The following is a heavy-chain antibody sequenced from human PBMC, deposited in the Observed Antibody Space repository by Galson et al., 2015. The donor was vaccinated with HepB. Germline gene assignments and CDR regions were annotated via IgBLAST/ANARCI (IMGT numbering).Heavy chain of an antibody. V-gene: IGHV3-33*01. CDR1: GFIFSSYG. CDR3: ARDLSSGYLDRYYYNYGLDV. CDR2: IWYDGNNK. J-gene: IGHJ6*02. Sequence: SLRLSCAASGFIFSSYGMHWVRQAPGKGLEWVAVIWYDGNNKYYADSVKGRFTISRDKSENTLYLQMNSLRAEDTAVYYCARDLSSGYLDRYYYNYGLDVWGQRTTVTVSS. D-gene: IGHD3-22*01.